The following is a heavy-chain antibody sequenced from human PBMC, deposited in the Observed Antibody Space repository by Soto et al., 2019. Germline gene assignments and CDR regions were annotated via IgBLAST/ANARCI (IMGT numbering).Heavy chain of an antibody. CDR3: AKNSGWFNT. J-gene: IGHJ5*02. CDR1: GFPFFITD. Sequence: GGSLRLSCAASGFPFFITDMIWCRQAPGKGLEWVSTIDGSGGATHYADFVKGRFTISRDNSKNTVFLQMSSLRADDTAVYYCAKNSGWFNTWGQGTLVTVSS. V-gene: IGHV3-23*01. CDR2: IDGSGGAT. D-gene: IGHD3-10*01.